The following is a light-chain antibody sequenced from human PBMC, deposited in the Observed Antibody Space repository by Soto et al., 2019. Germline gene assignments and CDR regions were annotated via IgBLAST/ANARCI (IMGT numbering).Light chain of an antibody. CDR2: SDS. V-gene: IGLV1-47*02. CDR3: SSWDDSLSGVL. CDR1: GSNIGSNQ. J-gene: IGLJ2*01. Sequence: QSVLTQPPSASGTPGQRITISCSGGGSNIGSNQIYWYQHLPGTAPKLLIYSDSQRPSGVPCRFSGSKSGTSASLAISGLRSEDEGDYYCSSWDDSLSGVLFGGGTKLTVL.